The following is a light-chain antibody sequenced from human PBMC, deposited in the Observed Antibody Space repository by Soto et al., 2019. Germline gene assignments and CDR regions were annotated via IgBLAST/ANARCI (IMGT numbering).Light chain of an antibody. V-gene: IGKV3D-20*02. CDR2: GAS. Sequence: ELVLTQSPGTLSLSPGERATLSCRASQSVSSSYLAWYQQKPGQAPRLLIYGASSRATGIPDRFSGSGSGTDFTLTISRLEPEDFAVYYCHQRSNWPPDTFGQGTRLEI. CDR3: HQRSNWPPDT. CDR1: QSVSSSY. J-gene: IGKJ5*01.